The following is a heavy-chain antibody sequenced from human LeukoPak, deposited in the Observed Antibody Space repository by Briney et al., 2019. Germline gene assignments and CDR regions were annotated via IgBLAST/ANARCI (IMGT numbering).Heavy chain of an antibody. V-gene: IGHV3-53*01. J-gene: IGHJ3*02. CDR3: AREMYSGMYNDAFDI. CDR1: GFTVSSNC. D-gene: IGHD1-26*01. Sequence: PGGSLRLSCTASGFTVSSNCMSWVRQAPGKGLEWVSVIRSDGSTNHADSVKGRFTISRDNSKNTLYLQMNNLRAEDTAMYYCAREMYSGMYNDAFDIWGQGTKVTVSS. CDR2: IRSDGST.